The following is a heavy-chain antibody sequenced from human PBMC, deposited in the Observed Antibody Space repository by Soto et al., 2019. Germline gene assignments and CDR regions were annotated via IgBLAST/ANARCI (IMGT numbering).Heavy chain of an antibody. V-gene: IGHV1-8*01. CDR1: GYTFTSYD. D-gene: IGHD3-22*01. J-gene: IGHJ3*02. CDR3: AGSVYDSSGYYHDAFDI. CDR2: MNPNSGNT. Sequence: ASVKVSCKASGYTFTSYDINWVRQATGQGLEWMGWMNPNSGNTGCAQKFQGRVTMTRNTSISTAYMELSSLRSEDTAVYYCAGSVYDSSGYYHDAFDIWGQGTMVTVSS.